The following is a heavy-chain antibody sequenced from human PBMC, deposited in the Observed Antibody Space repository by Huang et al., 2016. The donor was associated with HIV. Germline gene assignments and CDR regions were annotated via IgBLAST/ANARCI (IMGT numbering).Heavy chain of an antibody. D-gene: IGHD6-19*01. V-gene: IGHV4-34*01. CDR1: GGSFSGYY. Sequence: QVQLRQWGAGLVKPSETLSLTCAVYGGSFSGYYWTWIRQSPGKGLEGSGEINHSGKTNNQPSLKSRVTISKDTAKNQFSLQLTSVSAADTGVYFCAREKAADSAWYGVYYFDYWGEGALVTVTS. CDR3: AREKAADSAWYGVYYFDY. CDR2: INHSGKT. J-gene: IGHJ5*01.